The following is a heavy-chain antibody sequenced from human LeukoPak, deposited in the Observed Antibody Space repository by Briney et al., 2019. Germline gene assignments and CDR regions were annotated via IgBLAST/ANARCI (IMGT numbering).Heavy chain of an antibody. Sequence: GGSLRLSCAASGFTVSSNYMSWVRQAPGKGLEWVSSISSSSSYIYYADSVKGRFTISRDNAKNSLYLQMNSLRAEDTAVYYCARDSVAGTRNWFDPWGQGTLVTVSS. CDR1: GFTVSSNY. CDR2: ISSSSSYI. CDR3: ARDSVAGTRNWFDP. V-gene: IGHV3-21*01. J-gene: IGHJ5*02. D-gene: IGHD6-19*01.